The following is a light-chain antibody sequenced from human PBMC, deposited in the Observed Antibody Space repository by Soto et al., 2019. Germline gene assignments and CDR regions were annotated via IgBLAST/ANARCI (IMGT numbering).Light chain of an antibody. V-gene: IGLV2-23*01. CDR1: SSDVGSYNL. J-gene: IGLJ1*01. Sequence: QSALTQPASVSGSPGQSITISCTGTSSDVGSYNLVSWYQQHPGKAPKLMIYEGSKRPSGVSNRFSGSKSGNTASLTISGPQAEDEADYYCCSYAGSSTPYVFGTGTNPTVL. CDR2: EGS. CDR3: CSYAGSSTPYV.